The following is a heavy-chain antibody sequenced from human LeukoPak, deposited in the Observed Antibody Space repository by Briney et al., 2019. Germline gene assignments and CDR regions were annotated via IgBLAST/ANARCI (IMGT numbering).Heavy chain of an antibody. Sequence: GGSLRLSCAASGFTFDDYAMHWVRQAPGKGLEWVSGISWNSGSIGYADSVKGRFTISRDNSKNTLYLQMNSLRAEDTAVYYCASGGVRSVTLLRYWGQGTLVTVSS. CDR2: ISWNSGSI. V-gene: IGHV3-9*01. CDR3: ASGGVRSVTLLRY. CDR1: GFTFDDYA. D-gene: IGHD4-17*01. J-gene: IGHJ4*02.